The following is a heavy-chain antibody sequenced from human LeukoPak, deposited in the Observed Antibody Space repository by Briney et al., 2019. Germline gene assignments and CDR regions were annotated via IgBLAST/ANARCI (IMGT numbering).Heavy chain of an antibody. CDR1: GFTFSSYA. D-gene: IGHD3-22*01. V-gene: IGHV3-23*01. J-gene: IGHJ4*02. Sequence: PGRSLRLSCAASGFTFSSYAMSWVRQAPGKGLGWVSAISGSGGSTYYADSVKGRFTISRDNSKNTLYLQMNSLRAEDTAVYYCANPYYYDSSGYDDYWGQGTLVTVSS. CDR2: ISGSGGST. CDR3: ANPYYYDSSGYDDY.